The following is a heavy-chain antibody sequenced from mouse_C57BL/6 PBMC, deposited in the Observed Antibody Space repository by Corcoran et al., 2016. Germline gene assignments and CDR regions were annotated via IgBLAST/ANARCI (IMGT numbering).Heavy chain of an antibody. J-gene: IGHJ1*03. V-gene: IGHV1-76*01. CDR2: IYPGSGNT. Sequence: QVQLKQSGAELVRPGASVKLSCKASGYTFTDYYINWVKQRPGQGLEWIARIYPGSGNTYYNEKFKGKATLTAEKSSSTAYMQLSSLTSEDSAVYFCARKDYGSSYDWYFDVRGTGTTVTVSS. D-gene: IGHD1-1*01. CDR3: ARKDYGSSYDWYFDV. CDR1: GYTFTDYY.